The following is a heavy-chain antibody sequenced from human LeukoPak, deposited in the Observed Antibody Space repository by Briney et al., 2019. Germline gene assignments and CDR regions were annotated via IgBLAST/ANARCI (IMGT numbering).Heavy chain of an antibody. CDR3: ARGGGWGYCTNGACQGDFDY. V-gene: IGHV1-2*02. CDR2: INPNSGGT. CDR1: GYTFTGYY. Sequence: GASVKVSCKASGYTFTGYYMHWVRQAPGQGLEWMGWINPNSGGTNYAQKFQGRVTMTRDTSISTAYMELSRLRSDDTAVYYCARGGGWGYCTNGACQGDFDYWGQGTLVTVSS. D-gene: IGHD2-8*01. J-gene: IGHJ4*02.